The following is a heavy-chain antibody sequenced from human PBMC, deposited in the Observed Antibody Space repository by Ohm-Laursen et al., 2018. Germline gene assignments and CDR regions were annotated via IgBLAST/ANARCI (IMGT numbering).Heavy chain of an antibody. V-gene: IGHV3-74*01. CDR2: INSDGSNT. CDR1: GFTFSTYW. D-gene: IGHD1-26*01. CDR3: ARVGGYSGSYSGFDN. Sequence: SLRLSCAASGFTFSTYWMHWVRQAPGKGLVWVSRINSDGSNTLYADSVKGRFTISRDNAKNTLYLEMNSLRAEDTAVYYCARVGGYSGSYSGFDNWGQGTLVTVSS. J-gene: IGHJ4*02.